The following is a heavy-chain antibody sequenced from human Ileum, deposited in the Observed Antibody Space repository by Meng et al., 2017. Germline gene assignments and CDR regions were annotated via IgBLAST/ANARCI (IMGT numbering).Heavy chain of an antibody. D-gene: IGHD2-2*01. CDR3: AKDSRYCSSASCHGDDAFDV. Sequence: GGSLRLSCAASGFTFSRYAMSWVRQAPGKGLEWVSVITGSGVTTYYADSVKGRFTISRENSKNTLYLQMSSLRAEDTALYYCAKDSRYCSSASCHGDDAFDVWGQGALVT. CDR1: GFTFSRYA. J-gene: IGHJ3*01. V-gene: IGHV3-23*01. CDR2: ITGSGVTT.